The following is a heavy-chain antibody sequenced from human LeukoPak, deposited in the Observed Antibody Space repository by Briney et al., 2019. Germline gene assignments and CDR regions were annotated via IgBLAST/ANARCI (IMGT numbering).Heavy chain of an antibody. V-gene: IGHV4-34*01. CDR3: ARAVGTAPFDH. Sequence: SETLSLTCAVYGGSFSGYYWNWIRHPPGKGLEWIGEINHSGSTNYKPSLKSRVTISVDKSKNQFSLKLSSATAADTAVYYCARAVGTAPFDHWGQGTLVTVSS. CDR1: GGSFSGYY. J-gene: IGHJ4*02. D-gene: IGHD2-21*02. CDR2: INHSGST.